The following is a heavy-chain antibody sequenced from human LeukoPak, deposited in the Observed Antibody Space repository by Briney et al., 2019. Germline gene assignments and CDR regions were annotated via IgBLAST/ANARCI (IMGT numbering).Heavy chain of an antibody. CDR2: INPNSGNT. J-gene: IGHJ4*02. Sequence: ASVKVSCKASGYTFTGYYIHWVRQAPGQGLEWMGWINPNSGNTYSAQKFQGRVTMTRDTSISTAYMELSRLRSDDTAVYYCARGEFGGVIVDFDYWGQGTLVTVSS. D-gene: IGHD3-16*02. CDR3: ARGEFGGVIVDFDY. CDR1: GYTFTGYY. V-gene: IGHV1-2*02.